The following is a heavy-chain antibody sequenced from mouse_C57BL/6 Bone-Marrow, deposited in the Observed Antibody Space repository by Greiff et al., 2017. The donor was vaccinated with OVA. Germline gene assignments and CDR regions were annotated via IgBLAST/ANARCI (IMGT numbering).Heavy chain of an antibody. CDR1: GYTFTSYW. D-gene: IGHD6-1*01. CDR2: IYPGSGST. CDR3: ASESSGFDY. J-gene: IGHJ3*01. V-gene: IGHV1-55*01. Sequence: VQLQQPGAELVKPGASVKMSCTASGYTFTSYWITWVQQTPGQGLEWIGDIYPGSGSTNYTEKFKSKATLTVDTSSSTAYMQLSSLTSEDAADYYGASESSGFDYWGQGTLVTVSA.